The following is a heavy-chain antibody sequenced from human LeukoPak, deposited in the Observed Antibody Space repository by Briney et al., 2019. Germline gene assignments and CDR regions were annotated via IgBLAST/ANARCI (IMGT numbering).Heavy chain of an antibody. CDR1: GGSISSGGYY. V-gene: IGHV4-31*03. CDR2: IYYSGST. Sequence: SETLSLTCTVSGGSISSGGYYWSWSRQHPGKGLEWIGYIYYSGSTYYNPSLKSRVTISVDTSKNQFSLKLSSVTAADTAVYYCARDLGGSTSYNWFYPWGQGTLVTVSS. D-gene: IGHD2-2*01. CDR3: ARDLGGSTSYNWFYP. J-gene: IGHJ5*02.